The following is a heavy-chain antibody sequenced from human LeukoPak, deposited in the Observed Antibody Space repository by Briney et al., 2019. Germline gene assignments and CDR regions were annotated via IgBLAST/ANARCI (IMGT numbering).Heavy chain of an antibody. J-gene: IGHJ4*02. CDR1: GFTFSNSA. D-gene: IGHD1-26*01. V-gene: IGHV1-58*01. CDR2: IVVGSGNT. Sequence: SVKVSCKASGFTFSNSAVQWVRQARGQRLEWIGWIVVGSGNTNYAQKFQERVIIARDVSTNTAYMELSNLRSEDTAVYYCAADIVGSQLHCGQGTLVTVSS. CDR3: AADIVGSQLH.